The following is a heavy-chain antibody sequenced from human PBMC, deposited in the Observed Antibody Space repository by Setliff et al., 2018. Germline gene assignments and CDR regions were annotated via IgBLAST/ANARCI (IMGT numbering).Heavy chain of an antibody. CDR2: INYGGIT. CDR3: ARLPGYCNGGNCYGYYTFDI. Sequence: SETLSLTCSVSGDSISSSSYYWGWIRQPPGKGLEWIGSINYGGITYYSPSLKSRVIVSVDTSKNRFSLKLSSVTAADTAVYYCARLPGYCNGGNCYGYYTFDIWGQGTMVTVSS. J-gene: IGHJ3*02. V-gene: IGHV4-39*01. CDR1: GDSISSSSYY. D-gene: IGHD2-15*01.